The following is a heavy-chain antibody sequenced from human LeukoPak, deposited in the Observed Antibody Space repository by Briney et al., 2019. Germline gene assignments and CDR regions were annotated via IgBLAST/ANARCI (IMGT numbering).Heavy chain of an antibody. CDR3: ARDRWNYDSSGYYS. V-gene: IGHV4-30-4*08. J-gene: IGHJ4*02. D-gene: IGHD3-22*01. CDR1: GGSISSGDYY. Sequence: SQTLSLTCTVSGGSISSGDYYWSWIRQPPGKGLEWIGYIYYSGSTYYNPSLKSRVTISVDTSKNQFSLKLSSVTAADTAVYYCARDRWNYDSSGYYSWGQGTLVTVSS. CDR2: IYYSGST.